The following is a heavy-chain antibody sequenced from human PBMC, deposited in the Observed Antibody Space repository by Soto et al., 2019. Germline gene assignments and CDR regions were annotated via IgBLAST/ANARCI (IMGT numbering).Heavy chain of an antibody. D-gene: IGHD2-15*01. Sequence: QLQLQESGPGLVKPSETLSLTCTVSGGSISSSSYYWGWIRQPPGEGLEWIGSIYYSGSTYYNPSLKSRVTISVDTSKNQFSLKLSSVTAADTAVYYCARHGTNCSGGSCYYYYYMDVWGKGTTVTVSS. J-gene: IGHJ6*03. CDR2: IYYSGST. CDR1: GGSISSSSYY. V-gene: IGHV4-39*01. CDR3: ARHGTNCSGGSCYYYYYMDV.